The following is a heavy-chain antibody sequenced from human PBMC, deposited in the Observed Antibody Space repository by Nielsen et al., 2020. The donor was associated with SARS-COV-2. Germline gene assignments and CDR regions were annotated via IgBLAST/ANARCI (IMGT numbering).Heavy chain of an antibody. D-gene: IGHD3-22*01. CDR1: GLSLRSYT. CDR2: IYSSGSWT. V-gene: IGHV3-21*01. CDR3: VRVRDDGYYYDTGPFDY. Sequence: LSLTCAASGLSLRSYTMHWVRQAPGKGLEWVSSIYSSGSWTDYADSVKGRFTISRDKAENTLYLQMNSLRADDTAVYYCVRVRDDGYYYDTGPFDYWGQGTLVTVSS. J-gene: IGHJ4*02.